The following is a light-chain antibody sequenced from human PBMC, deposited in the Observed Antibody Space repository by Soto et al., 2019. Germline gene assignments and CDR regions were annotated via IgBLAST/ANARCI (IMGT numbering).Light chain of an antibody. V-gene: IGLV1-44*01. Sequence: QSVLTQPPSASGTPGQRVAISCSGSSSNIGTNTVNWYQQLPGSAPQLLIYNTNQRPSGVPGRFSGSKSGASASLAISGLQSEDEADYYCAAWDGSLTVVLFGGGTKLTVL. J-gene: IGLJ2*01. CDR1: SSNIGTNT. CDR2: NTN. CDR3: AAWDGSLTVVL.